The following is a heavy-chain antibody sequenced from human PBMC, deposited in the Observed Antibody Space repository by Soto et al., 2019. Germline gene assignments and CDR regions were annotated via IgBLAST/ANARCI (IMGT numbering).Heavy chain of an antibody. CDR2: IYYSGST. D-gene: IGHD2-15*01. CDR1: GGSISSSSYY. V-gene: IGHV4-39*01. CDR3: ARHTPAISISDH. J-gene: IGHJ4*02. Sequence: QLQLQESGPGLVKPSETLSLTCTVSGGSISSSSYYWGWIRQPPGKGLDWIGSIYYSGSTYYYPSLKSRVTISVDTSKNQFSLKLSSVTAADTAVYYCARHTPAISISDHWGQGTLVPVSS.